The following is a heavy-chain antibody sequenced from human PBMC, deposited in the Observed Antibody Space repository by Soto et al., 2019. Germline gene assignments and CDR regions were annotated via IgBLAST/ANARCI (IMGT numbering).Heavy chain of an antibody. CDR2: IYYSGST. Sequence: SETLSLTCTVSGASISSYYWSWIRQPPGKGLEWIGYIYYSGSTNYNPSLKSRVTISVDTSKNQFSLKLSSVTAADTAVYYCARYSSSWYEDYYYYMDVWGKGTTVTVSS. CDR3: ARYSSSWYEDYYYYMDV. J-gene: IGHJ6*03. D-gene: IGHD6-13*01. V-gene: IGHV4-59*08. CDR1: GASISSYY.